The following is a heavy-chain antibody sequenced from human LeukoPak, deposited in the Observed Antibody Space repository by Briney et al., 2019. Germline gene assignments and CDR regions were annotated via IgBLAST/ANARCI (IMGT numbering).Heavy chain of an antibody. V-gene: IGHV4-34*01. CDR3: ARVGTVLRYFVRASAFDI. CDR2: INHSGST. D-gene: IGHD3-9*01. CDR1: GGPLSGYT. J-gene: IGHJ3*02. Sequence: SETLSLTCAVYGGPLSGYTWSWIRQPPGKGLEWMGEINHSGSTNYNPSLKGRVTISVDTSKNQFSLKLSSVTAADTAVYYCARVGTVLRYFVRASAFDIWGQGAMVTVSS.